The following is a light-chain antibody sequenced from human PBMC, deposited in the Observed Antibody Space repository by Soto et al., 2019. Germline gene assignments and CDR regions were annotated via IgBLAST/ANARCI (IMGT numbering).Light chain of an antibody. CDR1: QSVRRTY. V-gene: IGKV3D-20*02. CDR2: GAS. Sequence: ESVLTQSPGTLPLSPGERATLSCRASQSVRRTYLAWHQQTPGQAPRLLIYGASSRATGFPDRFSGSGSGTDFTLTISRLEPEDFAIYYCHQRSNWPPSFGPGTTVDI. J-gene: IGKJ3*01. CDR3: HQRSNWPPS.